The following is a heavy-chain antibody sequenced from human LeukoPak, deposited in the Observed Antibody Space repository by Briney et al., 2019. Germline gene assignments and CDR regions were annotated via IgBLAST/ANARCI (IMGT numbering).Heavy chain of an antibody. Sequence: PSQTLSLTCTVSGGSISSGGYYWSWIRQPPGKGLEWIGYIYHSGSTNYNPSLKSRVTISIDKSKNQFSLKLSSVTAADTAVYYCVAQYSSSWYNWFDPWGQGTLVTVSS. CDR3: VAQYSSSWYNWFDP. CDR2: IYHSGST. CDR1: GGSISSGGYY. D-gene: IGHD6-13*01. J-gene: IGHJ5*02. V-gene: IGHV4-30-2*01.